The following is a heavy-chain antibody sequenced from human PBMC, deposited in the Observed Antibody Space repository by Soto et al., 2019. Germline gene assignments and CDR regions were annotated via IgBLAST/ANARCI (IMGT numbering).Heavy chain of an antibody. CDR1: GYAFTSYD. Sequence: ASVKVSCKASGYAFTSYDVNWVRQASGQGLEWLGWMSPNSGNTDYAQKFQGRVSMTRDTSISTAYMELSSLTSEDTAVYYCARGIEAGYDYWGQGSLVTVSS. D-gene: IGHD6-6*01. CDR3: ARGIEAGYDY. V-gene: IGHV1-8*01. J-gene: IGHJ4*02. CDR2: MSPNSGNT.